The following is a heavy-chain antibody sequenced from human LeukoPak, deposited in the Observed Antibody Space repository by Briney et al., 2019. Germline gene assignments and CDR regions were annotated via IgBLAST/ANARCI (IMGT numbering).Heavy chain of an antibody. D-gene: IGHD1-1*01. CDR1: GGSISSYY. CDR3: ARAPTGTGGWNWFDP. CDR2: IYPSGST. V-gene: IGHV4-4*07. J-gene: IGHJ5*02. Sequence: SETLSLTCTVSGGSISSYYWSWIRQPAGKGLELIWRIYPSGSTNYNPSLKSRVTMSVDTSKNQFSLKLSSVTAADTAVYYCARAPTGTGGWNWFDPWGQGTLVTVSS.